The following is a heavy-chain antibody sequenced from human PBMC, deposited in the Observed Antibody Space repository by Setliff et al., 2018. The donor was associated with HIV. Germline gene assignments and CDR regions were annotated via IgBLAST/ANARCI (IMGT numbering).Heavy chain of an antibody. J-gene: IGHJ4*02. CDR2: IYSSGST. Sequence: SETLSLTCSVSGGSMSGYYWNWIRQPAGKGLEWIGRIYSSGSTNHNPSLKSRVTMSVDTSKNQFSLSLSSVTAADTAVYFCARDPGYTSGSTFHFHYWGQGTLVTVSS. CDR3: ARDPGYTSGSTFHFHY. D-gene: IGHD5-18*01. V-gene: IGHV4-4*07. CDR1: GGSMSGYY.